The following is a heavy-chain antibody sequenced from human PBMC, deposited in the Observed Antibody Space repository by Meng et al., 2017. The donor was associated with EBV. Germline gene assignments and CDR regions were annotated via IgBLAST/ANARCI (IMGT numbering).Heavy chain of an antibody. Sequence: QDELVQSGAEGMKPAPTVKVSCKASGYTCTGSYMPWVRQAPGQGLEWMGRINPNSGGTNYAQKFQGRVTMTRDTSISTAYMELSRLRSDDTAVYYCARVGIAVAGTGDYWGQGTLVTVSS. D-gene: IGHD6-19*01. J-gene: IGHJ4*02. CDR3: ARVGIAVAGTGDY. V-gene: IGHV1-2*06. CDR1: GYTCTGSY. CDR2: INPNSGGT.